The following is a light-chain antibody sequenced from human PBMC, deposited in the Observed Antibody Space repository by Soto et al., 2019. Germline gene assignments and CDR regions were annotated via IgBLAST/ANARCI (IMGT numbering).Light chain of an antibody. CDR1: QGIAGS. CDR2: DTS. V-gene: IGKV1-9*01. Sequence: DIQMTQSPSTLSASVGDRVTITCRASQGIAGSLAWYQQKPGKPPKLLIYDTSTRATGVPTRFSGSRSGAEFTLTINSLQSEDFAVYYCQPYNNWPLTLGGGTKVDIK. J-gene: IGKJ4*01. CDR3: QPYNNWPLT.